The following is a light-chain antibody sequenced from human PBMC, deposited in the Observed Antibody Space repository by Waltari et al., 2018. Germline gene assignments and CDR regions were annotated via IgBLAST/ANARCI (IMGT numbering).Light chain of an antibody. Sequence: QSVLTQPPSVSAAPGQRVPIPCTGGSSHIWNNYVSWYRQFPGTAPKLLIYENSERPSGIPGRFSGSKSGTSATLDITGLQAGDEADYYCGTWDSSLSGAVFGGGTHLTVL. J-gene: IGLJ7*01. CDR2: ENS. CDR1: SSHIWNNY. V-gene: IGLV1-51*02. CDR3: GTWDSSLSGAV.